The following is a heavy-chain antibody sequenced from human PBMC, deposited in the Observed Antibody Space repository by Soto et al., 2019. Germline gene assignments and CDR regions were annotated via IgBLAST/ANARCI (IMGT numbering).Heavy chain of an antibody. CDR2: INHSGST. CDR1: GGSFSGYY. J-gene: IGHJ6*02. CDR3: ARGGLSGAAAGTFYYYYYGMDV. Sequence: SETLSLTCAVYGGSFSGYYWSWIRQPPGKGLEWIGEINHSGSTNYNPSLKSRVTISVDTSKNQFSLKLSSVTAADTAVYYCARGGLSGAAAGTFYYYYYGMDVWGQGTTVTVSS. V-gene: IGHV4-34*01. D-gene: IGHD6-13*01.